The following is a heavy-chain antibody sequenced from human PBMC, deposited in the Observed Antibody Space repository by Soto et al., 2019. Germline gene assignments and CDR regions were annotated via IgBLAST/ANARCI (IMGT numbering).Heavy chain of an antibody. Sequence: QVQLQESGPGLVEPSGTLSLTCGVSGDSFSSSNWWTWVRQPPGKGLEWIGDILHTGHTDYSPSLRSRLTISIDSSKKESALTLTSVTATDTAIYYCARSPRRVDGKWYLDYWGQGVLVTGSS. CDR2: ILHTGHT. CDR1: GDSFSSSNW. J-gene: IGHJ4*02. D-gene: IGHD2-15*01. CDR3: ARSPRRVDGKWYLDY. V-gene: IGHV4-4*02.